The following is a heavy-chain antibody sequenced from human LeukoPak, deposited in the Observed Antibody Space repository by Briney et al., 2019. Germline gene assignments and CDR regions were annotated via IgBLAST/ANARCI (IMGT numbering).Heavy chain of an antibody. CDR1: GFAFSVYA. CDR3: ARPISGGLAVTADWFHP. V-gene: IGHV3-23*01. J-gene: IGHJ5*01. CDR2: INANSGTT. D-gene: IGHD6-19*01. Sequence: GGSLRLSCTASGFAFSVYAMSWLRQPPGKGLEWVSTINANSGTTSYAASVRGRFTISRDNSKNTLYLQLNTLRADDTATYYCARPISGGLAVTADWFHPWGQGTLVVVSS.